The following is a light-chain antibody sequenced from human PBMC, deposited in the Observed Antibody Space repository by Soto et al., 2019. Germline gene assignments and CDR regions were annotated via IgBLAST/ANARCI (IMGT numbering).Light chain of an antibody. CDR3: QQYQSLPQIT. CDR2: GAS. Sequence: DIQMTQSPPSLSASAGDRVTISCQARQGISNDLTWYQQKPGKAPKLLIYGASDLERGVPPRFSGSGSGTDFTLTISSLQPEDVATYYCQQYQSLPQITFGGGTKVDIK. J-gene: IGKJ4*01. V-gene: IGKV1-33*01. CDR1: QGISND.